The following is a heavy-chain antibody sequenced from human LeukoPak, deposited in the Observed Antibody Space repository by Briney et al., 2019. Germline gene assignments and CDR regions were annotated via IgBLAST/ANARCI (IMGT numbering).Heavy chain of an antibody. J-gene: IGHJ6*03. V-gene: IGHV1-69*13. CDR2: IIPILGTA. D-gene: IGHD3-3*01. CDR1: GGTFSSYA. CDR3: ARERPDFWSGRGWYMDV. Sequence: SVKVSCKASGGTFSSYAISWVRQAPGQGLEWMGGIIPILGTANYAQKFQGRVTTTADESTSTAYMELSSLRSEDTAVYYCARERPDFWSGRGWYMDVWGKGTTVTVSS.